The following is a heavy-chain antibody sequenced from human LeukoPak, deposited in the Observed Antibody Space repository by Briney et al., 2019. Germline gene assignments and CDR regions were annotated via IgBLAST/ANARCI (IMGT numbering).Heavy chain of an antibody. Sequence: ASVKVSCKASGYTFTGYYIHWVRQAPGQGLEWMGWTNPNTGASNCAQKFQGRVTMTRDTSISTAYMELSRLRFDDTAFYYCARIIAAGADFDYWGQGTLVTVSS. CDR3: ARIIAAGADFDY. D-gene: IGHD6-13*01. V-gene: IGHV1-2*02. CDR1: GYTFTGYY. CDR2: TNPNTGAS. J-gene: IGHJ4*02.